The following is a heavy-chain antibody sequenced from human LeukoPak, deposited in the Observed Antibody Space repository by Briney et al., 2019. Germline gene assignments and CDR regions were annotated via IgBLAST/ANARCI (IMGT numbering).Heavy chain of an antibody. CDR1: GFTFSSYA. V-gene: IGHV3-33*08. Sequence: GGSLRLSCAASGFTFSSYAMHWVRQAPGKGLEWVAVVWNDGSNKYYADSVKGRFTISKDNSRNTLSLQMDSLRAEDTAVYYCARWGSGGLTLDYWGQGTLVTVSS. J-gene: IGHJ4*02. D-gene: IGHD3-10*01. CDR3: ARWGSGGLTLDY. CDR2: VWNDGSNK.